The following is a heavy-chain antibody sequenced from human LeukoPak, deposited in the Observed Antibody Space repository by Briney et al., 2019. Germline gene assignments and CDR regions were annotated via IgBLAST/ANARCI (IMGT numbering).Heavy chain of an antibody. D-gene: IGHD3-10*01. CDR3: ATASAGHYYYGMDV. Sequence: ASVKVSCKASGYTFTSYGISWVRQAPGQGLEWMGWISAYNGNTNYAQKLQGRVTMTTDTSTSTAYMELRSLRSDDTAVYYCATASAGHYYYGMDVWGKGTTVTVSP. V-gene: IGHV1-18*04. CDR2: ISAYNGNT. CDR1: GYTFTSYG. J-gene: IGHJ6*04.